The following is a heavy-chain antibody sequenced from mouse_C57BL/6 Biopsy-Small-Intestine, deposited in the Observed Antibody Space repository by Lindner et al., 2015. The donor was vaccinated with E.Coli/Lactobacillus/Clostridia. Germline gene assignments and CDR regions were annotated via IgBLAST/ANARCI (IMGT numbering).Heavy chain of an antibody. Sequence: SVKVSCKASGYTFTSYFMHWVRQAPGQGLEWMGIINPISGGTTYAQNFQGRVTMTRDTSTSTVYMELSSLRADDTAVYYCARDAAGTSFDYWGQGTLVTVSS. CDR2: INPISGGT. CDR3: ARDAAGTSFDY. D-gene: IGHD1-2*01. V-gene: IGHV1-53*01. CDR1: GYTFTSYF. J-gene: IGHJ4*01.